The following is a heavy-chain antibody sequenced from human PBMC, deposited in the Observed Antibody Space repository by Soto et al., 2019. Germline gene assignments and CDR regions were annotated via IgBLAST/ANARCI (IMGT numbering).Heavy chain of an antibody. J-gene: IGHJ4*02. CDR1: GFTFSSYA. Sequence: GGSLRLSCAASGFTFSSYAMSWVRQAPGKGLEWVSAISGSGGSTYYADSVKGRFTISRDNSKNTLYLQMNSLRAEDTAVYYCANSRRRSYYYDSSGRPFDYWGQGTLVTVSS. D-gene: IGHD3-22*01. V-gene: IGHV3-23*01. CDR3: ANSRRRSYYYDSSGRPFDY. CDR2: ISGSGGST.